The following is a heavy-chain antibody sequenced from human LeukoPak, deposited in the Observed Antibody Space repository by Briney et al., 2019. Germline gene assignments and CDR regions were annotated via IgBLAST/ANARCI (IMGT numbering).Heavy chain of an antibody. CDR1: GGSISSYY. CDR2: IYYSGST. Sequence: PSETLSLTCTVSGGSISSYYWSWIRQPPGKGLEGIGYIYYSGSTNYNPSLKSRVTISVDTSKNQFSLKLSSVTAADTAVYYCARRGNVDTASYWFDPWGQGTLVTVSS. J-gene: IGHJ5*02. D-gene: IGHD5-18*01. CDR3: ARRGNVDTASYWFDP. V-gene: IGHV4-59*08.